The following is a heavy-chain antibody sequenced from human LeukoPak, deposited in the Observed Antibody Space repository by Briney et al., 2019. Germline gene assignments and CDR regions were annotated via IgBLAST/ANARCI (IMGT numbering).Heavy chain of an antibody. D-gene: IGHD2-15*01. CDR1: GFTFSSYS. CDR2: ISSSSSYI. J-gene: IGHJ3*02. CDR3: ASGLSVATGAFDI. Sequence: GGSLRLSCAASGFTFSSYSMNWVRQAPGKGLEWVSSISSSSSYIYYADSVKGRFTISRDNAKNSLYLQMNSLRAEDTAVYYCASGLSVATGAFDIWGQGIMVTVPS. V-gene: IGHV3-21*01.